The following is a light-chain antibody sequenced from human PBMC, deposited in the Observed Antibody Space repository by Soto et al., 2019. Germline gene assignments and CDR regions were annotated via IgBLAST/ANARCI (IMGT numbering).Light chain of an antibody. Sequence: QSVLTQPPSVSGAPGQRGTISCTGRSSNIGAGYDVHWYQQVTGTAPKLLIYVNNNRPSGVPDRFSGSKSGTSASLVITGLQAEDEADYYCQSYDSSLSASVFGGGTKLTVL. CDR1: SSNIGAGYD. CDR2: VNN. J-gene: IGLJ3*02. V-gene: IGLV1-40*01. CDR3: QSYDSSLSASV.